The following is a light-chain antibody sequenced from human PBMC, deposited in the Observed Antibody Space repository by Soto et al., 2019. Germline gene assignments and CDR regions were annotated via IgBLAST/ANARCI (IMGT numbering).Light chain of an antibody. CDR1: QDITSY. CDR3: QQLNSYPFT. CDR2: VAS. J-gene: IGKJ3*01. Sequence: DIQLTQSPSFLSASVGDRVTITCRASQDITSYLAWYQQKPGKAPNLLISVASTFQSGVPSRFSGSGSGTEFTLTISSLQPEDFANYYCQQLNSYPFTFGPGTKVDIK. V-gene: IGKV1-9*01.